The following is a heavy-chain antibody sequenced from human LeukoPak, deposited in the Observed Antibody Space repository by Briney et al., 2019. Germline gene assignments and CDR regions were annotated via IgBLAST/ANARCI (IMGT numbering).Heavy chain of an antibody. CDR1: GYTFTGYY. CDR2: INPNSGGT. Sequence: ASVKVSCKASGYTFTGYYMHWVRQAPGQGLEWMGWINPNSGGTNYAQKFQGWVTMTRDTSISTAYMELRSLRSDDTAVYYCARGLGYCSSTSCYSFQHWGQGTLVTVSS. J-gene: IGHJ1*01. CDR3: ARGLGYCSSTSCYSFQH. D-gene: IGHD2-2*02. V-gene: IGHV1-2*04.